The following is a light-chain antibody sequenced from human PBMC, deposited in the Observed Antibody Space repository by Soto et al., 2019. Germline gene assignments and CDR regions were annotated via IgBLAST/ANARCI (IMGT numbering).Light chain of an antibody. CDR2: DVT. V-gene: IGLV2-11*01. CDR1: SSDVGGYNY. J-gene: IGLJ1*01. CDR3: CSYAGSYIYV. Sequence: QSVLTQPRSVSGSPGQSVTVSCTGTSSDVGGYNYVSWYQQHPDKAPKVMIYDVTKRPSGVPDRLSGSKSGNTASLTISGLLAEDQADYYCCSYAGSYIYVSGTGTKVTVL.